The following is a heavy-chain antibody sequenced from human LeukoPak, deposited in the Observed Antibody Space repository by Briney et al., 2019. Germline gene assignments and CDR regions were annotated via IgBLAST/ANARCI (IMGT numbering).Heavy chain of an antibody. CDR3: ARASGRYFDWLQGPFDY. CDR1: GGPIDHMNYY. Sequence: SETLSLTCTVSGGPIDHMNYYWGWIRRAPGKGLEWIGSIYYSGSAYYNPSLKSRVTMLIDTSKNQFSLNLNSVTAADTAVYFCARASGRYFDWLQGPFDYWGQGSLVTVSS. V-gene: IGHV4-39*07. D-gene: IGHD3-9*01. J-gene: IGHJ4*02. CDR2: IYYSGSA.